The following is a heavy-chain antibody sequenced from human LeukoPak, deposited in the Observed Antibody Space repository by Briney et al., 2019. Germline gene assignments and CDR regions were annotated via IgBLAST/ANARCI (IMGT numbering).Heavy chain of an antibody. Sequence: PGGSLRLSCAASGFTFSSYSMNWVRQAPGKGLEWVSSISSSSSYIYYADSVKGRFTISRDNAKNSLYLQMNSLRAEDTAVYYCARDLRITMIVVVTTDAFDIWGQGTMVTVSS. CDR3: ARDLRITMIVVVTTDAFDI. J-gene: IGHJ3*02. V-gene: IGHV3-21*01. CDR2: ISSSSSYI. D-gene: IGHD3-22*01. CDR1: GFTFSSYS.